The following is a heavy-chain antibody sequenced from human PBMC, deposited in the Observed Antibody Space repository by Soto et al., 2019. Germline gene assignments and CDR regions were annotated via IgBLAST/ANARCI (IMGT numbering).Heavy chain of an antibody. D-gene: IGHD2-15*01. CDR2: IYHSGST. CDR3: ARTYCSGGSCYFTDC. J-gene: IGHJ4*02. Sequence: TSETLSLTCAVSGYSISSGYYWGWIRQPPGKGLEWIGSIYHSGSTYYNPSLKSRVTISVDTSKNQFSLKLSSVTAADTAVYYCARTYCSGGSCYFTDCWGQGTLVTVSS. CDR1: GYSISSGYY. V-gene: IGHV4-38-2*01.